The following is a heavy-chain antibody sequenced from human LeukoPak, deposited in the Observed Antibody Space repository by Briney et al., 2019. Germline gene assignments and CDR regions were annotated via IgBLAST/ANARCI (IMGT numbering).Heavy chain of an antibody. V-gene: IGHV1-18*01. CDR2: ISAYNGNT. CDR1: GYTFTSYG. D-gene: IGHD3-22*01. CDR3: ARGSTIRYYYDSSGYYRGAVDY. J-gene: IGHJ4*02. Sequence: ASVKVSCKASGYTFTSYGISWVRQAPGQGLEWMGWISAYNGNTNYAQKFQGRVTMTTDTSTSTVYMELRSLRSDDTAVYYCARGSTIRYYYDSSGYYRGAVDYWGQGTLVTVSS.